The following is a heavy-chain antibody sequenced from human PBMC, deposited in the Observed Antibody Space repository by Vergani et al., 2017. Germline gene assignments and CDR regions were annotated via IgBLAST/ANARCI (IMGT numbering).Heavy chain of an antibody. Sequence: QVQLQESGPGLVKPSQTLSLTCTVSGGSISSGDYYWSWIRQPPGKGLEWIGYIYYSGSTYYNPSLKRRVTITVDTSKNQFSLKLSSVTAADTAVYYCAREPPQAYSGYDFWGREPYFDYWSQGTLVTVSA. CDR2: IYYSGST. CDR1: GGSISSGDYY. D-gene: IGHD5-12*01. J-gene: IGHJ4*02. V-gene: IGHV4-30-4*01. CDR3: AREPPQAYSGYDFWGREPYFDY.